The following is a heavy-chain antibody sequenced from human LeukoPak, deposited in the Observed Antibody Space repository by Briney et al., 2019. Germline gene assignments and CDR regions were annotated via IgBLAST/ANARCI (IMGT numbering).Heavy chain of an antibody. CDR1: GFTFRSYA. Sequence: GGSLRLSCAASGFTFRSYAMHWVRQAPGKGLEYVSAISSNGGSTYYANSVKGRFTISRDNSKNTLYLQMGSLRAEDMAVYYCARANGYNLYTDYWGQGTLVTVSS. CDR3: ARANGYNLYTDY. J-gene: IGHJ4*02. V-gene: IGHV3-64*01. CDR2: ISSNGGST. D-gene: IGHD5-24*01.